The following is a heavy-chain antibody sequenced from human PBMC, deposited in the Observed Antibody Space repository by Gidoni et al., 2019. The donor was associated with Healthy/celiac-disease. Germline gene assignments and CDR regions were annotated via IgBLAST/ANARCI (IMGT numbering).Heavy chain of an antibody. CDR2: IYYSGST. D-gene: IGHD1-1*01. V-gene: IGHV4-39*01. CDR3: ARHGTGGFFEMATMLFDY. J-gene: IGHJ4*02. Sequence: QLQLQESGPGLVKPSETLSLTCTVSGGSISSSSYYWGWIRQPPGKGLEWIGSIYYSGSTYYNPSLKSRVTISVDTSKNQFSLKLSSVTAADTAVYYCARHGTGGFFEMATMLFDYWGQGTLVTVSS. CDR1: GGSISSSSYY.